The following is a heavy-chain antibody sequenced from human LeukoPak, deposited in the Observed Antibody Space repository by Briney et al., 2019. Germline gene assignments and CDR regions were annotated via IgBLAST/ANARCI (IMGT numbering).Heavy chain of an antibody. D-gene: IGHD6-13*01. J-gene: IGHJ3*02. V-gene: IGHV3-21*01. Sequence: GGSLRLSCAASGFTFSSYSMNWVRQAPGKGLEWVSSISSSSSYIYYADSVKGRFTISRDNAKNSLYLQMNSLRAEDTAVYYCASEGVAAFDAFDIWGQGTMVTVSS. CDR1: GFTFSSYS. CDR2: ISSSSSYI. CDR3: ASEGVAAFDAFDI.